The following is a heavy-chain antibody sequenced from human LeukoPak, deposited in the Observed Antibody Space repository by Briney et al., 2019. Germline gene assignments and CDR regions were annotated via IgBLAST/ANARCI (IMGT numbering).Heavy chain of an antibody. Sequence: PRGSLRLSCAASRFTFSSYNMNWVRQAPGKGLEWISHISASSGTIYYADSVKGRFTISRDNAKDSLYLQMNSLRAEDTAVYYCWRESRPAALDYWGQGTLVTVSS. CDR3: WRESRPAALDY. CDR2: ISASSGTI. V-gene: IGHV3-48*04. CDR1: RFTFSSYN. D-gene: IGHD2-2*01. J-gene: IGHJ4*02.